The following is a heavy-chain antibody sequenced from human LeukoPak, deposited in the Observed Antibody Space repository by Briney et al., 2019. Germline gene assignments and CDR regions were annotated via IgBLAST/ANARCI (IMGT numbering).Heavy chain of an antibody. V-gene: IGHV3-7*01. D-gene: IGHD1-7*01. CDR1: GFTFSSYW. CDR2: IKQDGSEK. CDR3: ARENYGTLDY. J-gene: IGHJ4*02. Sequence: GGSLTLSCAAYGFTFSSYWMSWVRQAPGKGLEWVANIKQDGSEKYYVDSVKGRFTISRDKAKNSLYLQMNSLRAEDTAVYYCARENYGTLDYWGQGTLVTVSS.